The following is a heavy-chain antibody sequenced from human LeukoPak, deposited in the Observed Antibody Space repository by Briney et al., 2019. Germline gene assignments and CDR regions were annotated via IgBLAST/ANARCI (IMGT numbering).Heavy chain of an antibody. CDR1: GGTFSSYA. J-gene: IGHJ6*03. CDR3: ATPPASYCSSTSCYEGEGYYYYYMDV. D-gene: IGHD2-2*01. V-gene: IGHV1-2*02. CDR2: INPNSGGT. Sequence: ASVKVSCKASGGTFSSYAISWVRQAPGQGLEWMGWINPNSGGTNYAQKFQGRVTMTRDTSISTAYMELSRLRSDDTAVYYCATPPASYCSSTSCYEGEGYYYYYMDVWGKGTTVTVSS.